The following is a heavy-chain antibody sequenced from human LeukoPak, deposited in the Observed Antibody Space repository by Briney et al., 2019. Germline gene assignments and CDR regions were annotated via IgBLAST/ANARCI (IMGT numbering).Heavy chain of an antibody. CDR2: VCSSGPT. J-gene: IGHJ4*02. V-gene: IGHV4-39*01. D-gene: IGHD6-19*01. CDR3: ATWNRITVGGTGGFDY. Sequence: NPSETLSLTCTVSGGSVSSSSWCWGWIRQPPGKGLELTGFVCSSGPTQYNPSLKSRVTISVDTSKNQFSLKLSSVTAADTAVYYCATWNRITVGGTGGFDYWGQGALVTVSS. CDR1: GGSVSSSSWC.